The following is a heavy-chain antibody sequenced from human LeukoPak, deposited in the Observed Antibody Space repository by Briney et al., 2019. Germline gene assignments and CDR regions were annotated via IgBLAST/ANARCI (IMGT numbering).Heavy chain of an antibody. CDR1: GFTFSSFA. CDR2: IRYDGSNK. V-gene: IGHV3-30*02. J-gene: IGHJ4*02. Sequence: GGSLRLSCAASGFTFSSFAMHWVRQAPGKGLEWVAFIRYDGSNKYSDSVKGRFTISRDNSKNTLSLQLHSLRPEDTAVYYCAKDLGGLLAKHYLDTWGQGTLVTVSS. D-gene: IGHD3-16*01. CDR3: AKDLGGLLAKHYLDT.